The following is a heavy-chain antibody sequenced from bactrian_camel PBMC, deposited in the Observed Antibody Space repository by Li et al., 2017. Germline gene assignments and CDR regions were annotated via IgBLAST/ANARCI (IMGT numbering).Heavy chain of an antibody. CDR3: ASLYNRY. CDR2: INAGYT. J-gene: IGHJ4*01. V-gene: IGHV3S40*01. Sequence: VQLVESGGGLVRPGGSLRLSCAASGFTFSSYFMSWVRQAPGEGFEWVSTINAGYTYYADSVKGRFTISRDNAKNTLYLQMNSLKTEDTAMYFCASLYNRYWGQGTQVTVS. CDR1: GFTFSSYF.